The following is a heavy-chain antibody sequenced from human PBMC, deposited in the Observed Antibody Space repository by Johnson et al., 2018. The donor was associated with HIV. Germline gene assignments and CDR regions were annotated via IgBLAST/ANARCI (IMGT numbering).Heavy chain of an antibody. J-gene: IGHJ3*02. CDR3: AKDIGAGAAPMYAFDI. D-gene: IGHD1-26*01. Sequence: VQLVESGGGLVKPGGSLRVSCAASGFTFSDAWMSWVRQAPGKGLEWVSGISWNSGSIGYADSVKCRFTISRDNAKNSLYLQMNSLRAEDTALYYCAKDIGAGAAPMYAFDIWGQGTMVTVSS. V-gene: IGHV3-9*01. CDR2: ISWNSGSI. CDR1: GFTFSDAW.